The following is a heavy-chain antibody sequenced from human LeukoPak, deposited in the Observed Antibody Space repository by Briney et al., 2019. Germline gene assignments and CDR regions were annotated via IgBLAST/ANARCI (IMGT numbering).Heavy chain of an antibody. V-gene: IGHV5-51*01. J-gene: IGHJ4*02. CDR1: GYSFTSYW. CDR2: IYPGDSDT. D-gene: IGHD3-9*01. CDR3: ARLGVRDYDILTGYYIFPDY. Sequence: GESLKISCKGSGYSFTSYWIGWVRQMPGKGLEWMGIIYPGDSDTRYSPSFQGQVTISADKSISTAYLQWSSLKASYTAMYYCARLGVRDYDILTGYYIFPDYWGQGTLVTVSS.